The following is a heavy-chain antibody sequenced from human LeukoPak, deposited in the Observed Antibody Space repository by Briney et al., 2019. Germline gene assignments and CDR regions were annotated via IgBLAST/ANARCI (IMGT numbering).Heavy chain of an antibody. Sequence: GESLKISCKGSGCSFTSYWIGWVRQMPGKGLEWMGIIYPGDSDTRYSPSFQGQVTISADKSISTAYLQWSSLKASDTAMYYCARHIPHGGYCSGGSCYSKKYYYYYGMDVWGQGTTVTVSS. CDR2: IYPGDSDT. V-gene: IGHV5-51*01. CDR1: GCSFTSYW. D-gene: IGHD2-15*01. CDR3: ARHIPHGGYCSGGSCYSKKYYYYYGMDV. J-gene: IGHJ6*02.